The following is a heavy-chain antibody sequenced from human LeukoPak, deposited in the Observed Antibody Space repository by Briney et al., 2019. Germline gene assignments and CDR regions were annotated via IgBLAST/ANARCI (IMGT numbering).Heavy chain of an antibody. J-gene: IGHJ6*03. CDR3: ARTRSKPYYYYYMDV. CDR1: GGSISSGGYY. Sequence: PSETLSLTCTVSGGSISSGGYYWSWIRQYPGKGLEWIGYIYYSGSTYYNPSLKSRVTISVDTSKNQFSLKLSSVTAADTAVYYCARTRSKPYYYYYMDVWGKGTTVTVSS. V-gene: IGHV4-31*03. D-gene: IGHD1-14*01. CDR2: IYYSGST.